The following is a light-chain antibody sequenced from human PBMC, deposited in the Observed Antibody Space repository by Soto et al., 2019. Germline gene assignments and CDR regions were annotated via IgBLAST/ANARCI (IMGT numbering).Light chain of an antibody. V-gene: IGLV1-40*01. CDR3: QSYDSSVSGNVV. CDR1: SSNIGAGYD. Sequence: VLTQPPSVSGAPGQGVTISCTGSSSNIGAGYDVAWYQQLPGTAPKVLMYGNTNRPSGVPDRITGSKSGTSASLAITGLQAEDEADYYCQSYDSSVSGNVVFGGGTQLTVL. CDR2: GNT. J-gene: IGLJ2*01.